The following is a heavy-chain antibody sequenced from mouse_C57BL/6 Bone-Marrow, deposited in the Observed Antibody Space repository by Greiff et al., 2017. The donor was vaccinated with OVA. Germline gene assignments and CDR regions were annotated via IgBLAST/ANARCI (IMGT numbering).Heavy chain of an antibody. J-gene: IGHJ2*01. D-gene: IGHD2-13*01. V-gene: IGHV1-64*01. Sequence: VQLQQPGAELVKPGASVKLSCKASGYTFTSYWMHWVKQRPGQGLEWIGMIHPNSGSTNYNEKFKSKATLTVDKSSSTAYMQLSSLTSEDSAVYYCAREGYSDLQEGYYFDYWGQGTTLTVSS. CDR2: IHPNSGST. CDR1: GYTFTSYW. CDR3: AREGYSDLQEGYYFDY.